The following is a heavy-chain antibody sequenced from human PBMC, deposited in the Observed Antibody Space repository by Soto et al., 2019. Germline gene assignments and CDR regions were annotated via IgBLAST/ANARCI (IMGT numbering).Heavy chain of an antibody. CDR3: AKYAQGDTMVWSPAYDAFDI. Sequence: VQLVESGGGVVQPGRSLRLSCAASGFTFSSYGMHWVRQAPGKGLEWVAVISYDGSNKYYADSVKGRFTISRDNSKNTLYLQMNSLRAEDTAVYYCAKYAQGDTMVWSPAYDAFDIWGQGTMVTVSS. J-gene: IGHJ3*02. D-gene: IGHD3-10*01. CDR1: GFTFSSYG. CDR2: ISYDGSNK. V-gene: IGHV3-30*18.